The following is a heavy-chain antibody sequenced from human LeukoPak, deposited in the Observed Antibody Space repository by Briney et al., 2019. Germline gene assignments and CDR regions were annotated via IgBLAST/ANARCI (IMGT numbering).Heavy chain of an antibody. CDR2: ISGSGGST. Sequence: GGSLRLSCAASEFTFSSYSMNWVRQAPGKGLEWVSAISGSGGSTYYADSVKGRFTISRDNSKNTLYLQMNSLRAEDTAVYYCAKDLGGNFDYWGQGTLVTVSS. CDR1: EFTFSSYS. D-gene: IGHD1-26*01. CDR3: AKDLGGNFDY. V-gene: IGHV3-23*01. J-gene: IGHJ4*02.